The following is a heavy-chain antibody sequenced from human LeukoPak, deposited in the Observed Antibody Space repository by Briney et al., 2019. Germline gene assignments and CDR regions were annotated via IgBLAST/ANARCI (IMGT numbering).Heavy chain of an antibody. CDR2: IIPIFGTA. D-gene: IGHD4-11*01. CDR3: ARDTPHLTVTTSLDY. CDR1: GGTFSSYA. J-gene: IGHJ4*02. Sequence: ASVEVSCKASGGTFSSYAISWVRQAPGQGLEWMGGIIPIFGTANYAQKFQGRVTITADESTSTAYMELSSLRSEDTAVYYCARDTPHLTVTTSLDYWGQGTLVTVSS. V-gene: IGHV1-69*13.